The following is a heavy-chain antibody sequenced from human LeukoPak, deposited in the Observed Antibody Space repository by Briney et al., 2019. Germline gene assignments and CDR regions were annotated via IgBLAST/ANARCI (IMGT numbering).Heavy chain of an antibody. D-gene: IGHD6-13*01. CDR3: ARAGQQQLVQEAFDY. CDR1: GYTFTGYY. Sequence: GASVKVSCKASGYTFTGYYMHWVRQAPGQGLEWMGWINPNSGGTNYAQKFQGRVTMTRDTSISTAYMELSSLRSEDTAVYYCARAGQQQLVQEAFDYWGQGTLVTVSS. J-gene: IGHJ4*02. V-gene: IGHV1-2*02. CDR2: INPNSGGT.